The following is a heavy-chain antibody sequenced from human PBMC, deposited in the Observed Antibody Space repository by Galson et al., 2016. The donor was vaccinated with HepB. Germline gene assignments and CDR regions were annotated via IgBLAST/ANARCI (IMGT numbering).Heavy chain of an antibody. Sequence: QSGAEVKKPGESLKITCQGSGYRFTRYWIAWVRQMPGKGLEWMGIIYPGDSDTRYSPSLQGPVTISADKSINTAYLEWTSLRASDTAMYYCARLSMTTIGGGEDAVEFWGRGTMVTVSS. CDR2: IYPGDSDT. J-gene: IGHJ3*01. V-gene: IGHV5-51*01. CDR3: ARLSMTTIGGGEDAVEF. CDR1: GYRFTRYW. D-gene: IGHD5-24*01.